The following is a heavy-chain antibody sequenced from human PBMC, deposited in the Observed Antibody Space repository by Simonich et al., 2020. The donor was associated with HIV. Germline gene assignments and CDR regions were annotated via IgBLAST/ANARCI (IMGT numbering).Heavy chain of an antibody. J-gene: IGHJ4*02. CDR1: VGSFSGYY. Sequence: QVQLQQWGAGLLKPSETLSLTCAVYVGSFSGYYWSWIRQPPGQGLEWIGENNHSGSTNYNPSLKSRVTISVDTSKNQFSLKLSSVTAADTAVYYCARRHPTTVTTPYFDYWGQGTLVTVSS. CDR2: NNHSGST. CDR3: ARRHPTTVTTPYFDY. D-gene: IGHD4-17*01. V-gene: IGHV4-34*01.